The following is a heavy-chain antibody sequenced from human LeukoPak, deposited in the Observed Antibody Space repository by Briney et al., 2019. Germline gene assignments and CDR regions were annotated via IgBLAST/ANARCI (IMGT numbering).Heavy chain of an antibody. CDR1: GYSFINYG. CDR3: AREGYTSGFPFDI. J-gene: IGHJ3*02. V-gene: IGHV1-18*01. D-gene: IGHD6-19*01. Sequence: ASVKVSCKASGYSFINYGISWVRQAPGQGLEWMGWINVNNGDTNFAQKLQGRVTMTTDTSTSTAYMELRSLRSDDTAVYYCAREGYTSGFPFDIWGQGTMVTVSS. CDR2: INVNNGDT.